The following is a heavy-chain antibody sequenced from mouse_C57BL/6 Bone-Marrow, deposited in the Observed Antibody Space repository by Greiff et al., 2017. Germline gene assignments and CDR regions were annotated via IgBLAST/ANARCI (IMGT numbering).Heavy chain of an antibody. V-gene: IGHV1-72*01. D-gene: IGHD1-1*01. CDR1: GYTFTSYW. CDR2: IDPNSGGT. Sequence: VKLVESGPELVKPGASVKLSCKASGYTFTSYWMHWVKQRPGRGLEWIGRIDPNSGGTKYNEKFKSKATLTVDKPSSTAYMQLSSLTSEDSAVYYCATYYGSSWGFAYWGQGTLVTVSA. CDR3: ATYYGSSWGFAY. J-gene: IGHJ3*01.